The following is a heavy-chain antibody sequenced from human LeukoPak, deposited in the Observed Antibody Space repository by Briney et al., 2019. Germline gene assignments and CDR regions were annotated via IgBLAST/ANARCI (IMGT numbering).Heavy chain of an antibody. J-gene: IGHJ4*02. V-gene: IGHV3-23*01. Sequence: PGGSLRLSCAASGFTFSSYAMSWVRQAPGKGLEWVSAISGSGGSTYYADSVEGRFTISRDNSKNTLYLQMNSLRAEDTAVYYCAKDRESSSWHVSLFDYWGRGTLVTVSS. CDR1: GFTFSSYA. CDR3: AKDRESSSWHVSLFDY. D-gene: IGHD6-13*01. CDR2: ISGSGGST.